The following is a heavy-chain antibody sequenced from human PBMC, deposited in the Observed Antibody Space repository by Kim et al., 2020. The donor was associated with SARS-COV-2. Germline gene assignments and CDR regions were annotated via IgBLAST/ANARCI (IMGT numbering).Heavy chain of an antibody. D-gene: IGHD3-10*01. Sequence: SETLSLTCTVSGGSISSSSYYWGWIRQPPGKGLEWIGSIYYSGSTYYNPSLKSRVTISVDTSKNQFSLKLSSVTAADTAVYYCARVEHFFTMVRAVSGGWFGPWGQGTLVTVSS. CDR1: GGSISSSSYY. CDR2: IYYSGST. J-gene: IGHJ5*02. CDR3: ARVEHFFTMVRAVSGGWFGP. V-gene: IGHV4-39*07.